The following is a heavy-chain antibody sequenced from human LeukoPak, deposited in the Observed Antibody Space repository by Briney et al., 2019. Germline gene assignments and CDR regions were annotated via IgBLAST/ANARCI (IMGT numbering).Heavy chain of an antibody. V-gene: IGHV1-46*01. J-gene: IGHJ4*02. Sequence: ASVKVSCKASGYTFTSYYMHWVRQAPGQGLEWMGIINPSGGSTSYAQKFQGRVTMTRDTSTSTVYMELSSLRSEDTAVYYCARGQGRDYDSSGYYYDGLFDYWGQGTLVTVSS. CDR1: GYTFTSYY. CDR3: ARGQGRDYDSSGYYYDGLFDY. D-gene: IGHD3-22*01. CDR2: INPSGGST.